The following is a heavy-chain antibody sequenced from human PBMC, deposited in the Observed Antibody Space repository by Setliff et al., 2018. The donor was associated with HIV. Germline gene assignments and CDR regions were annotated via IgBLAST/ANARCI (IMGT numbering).Heavy chain of an antibody. J-gene: IGHJ6*03. V-gene: IGHV4-59*01. CDR3: ARAPTHYYDSSGYSYYYMDV. CDR1: SGSISTYY. CDR2: IYYTGST. D-gene: IGHD3-22*01. Sequence: PSETLSLTCTVSSGSISTYYWTWIRQPPGKGLEYIGYIYYTGSTDYNPSLNGRVTISIDMSKSQFSLKLNSVTAADTAVYYCARAPTHYYDSSGYSYYYMDVWGKGTTVTVSS.